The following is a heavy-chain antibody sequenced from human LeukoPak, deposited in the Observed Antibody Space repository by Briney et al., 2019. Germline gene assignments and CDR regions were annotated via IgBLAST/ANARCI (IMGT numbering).Heavy chain of an antibody. Sequence: ASVKVSCKASGYTFISYGISWVRQAPGQGLEWMGWISGYNGNTKYAQKLQGRVTMTTDTSTSTAYMELRSLRSDDTAVYYCARPRFPYYRLSGPDYYYMDVWGKGTTVTVSS. CDR1: GYTFISYG. D-gene: IGHD3-10*01. J-gene: IGHJ6*03. V-gene: IGHV1-18*01. CDR3: ARPRFPYYRLSGPDYYYMDV. CDR2: ISGYNGNT.